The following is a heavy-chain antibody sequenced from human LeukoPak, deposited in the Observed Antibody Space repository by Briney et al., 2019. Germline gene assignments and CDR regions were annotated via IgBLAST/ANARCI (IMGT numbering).Heavy chain of an antibody. Sequence: GASVNVSCKASGGTFSSYAISWVGQAAGQGLEGMGGIIPIFGTANYAQKFQGRVTITADESTSTAYMELSSLRSGDTAVYYCARDQLVGATTGAFDIWGQGTMVTVSS. CDR3: ARDQLVGATTGAFDI. CDR1: GGTFSSYA. CDR2: IIPIFGTA. V-gene: IGHV1-69*13. D-gene: IGHD1-26*01. J-gene: IGHJ3*02.